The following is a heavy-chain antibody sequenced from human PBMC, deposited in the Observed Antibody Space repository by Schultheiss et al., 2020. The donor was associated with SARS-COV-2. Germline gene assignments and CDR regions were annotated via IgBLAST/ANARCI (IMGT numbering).Heavy chain of an antibody. V-gene: IGHV4-4*02. Sequence: SETLSLTCAVSGGSISSSNWWSWVRQPPGKGLEWIGSIYYSGSTYYNPSLKSRVTISVDTSKNQFSLKLSSVTAADTAVYYCASVGYCSSTSCYTDWFDPWGQGTLVTVSS. CDR3: ASVGYCSSTSCYTDWFDP. J-gene: IGHJ5*02. CDR2: IYYSGST. CDR1: GGSISSSNW. D-gene: IGHD2-2*02.